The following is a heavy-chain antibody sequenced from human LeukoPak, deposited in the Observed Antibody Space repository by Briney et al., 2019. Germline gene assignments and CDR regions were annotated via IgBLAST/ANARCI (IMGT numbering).Heavy chain of an antibody. J-gene: IGHJ5*02. CDR2: ITPNSGGT. CDR3: VRGYCSGGSCSGAWFDP. Sequence: ASVKVSCKASGYTFSDYYIHWVRQAPGQGLEWMGWITPNSGGTKYAQRFQGRVTMTRDTSISTAYMDLSSLGSDDTAVFYCVRGYCSGGSCSGAWFDPWGQGTLVTVSS. V-gene: IGHV1-2*02. D-gene: IGHD2-15*01. CDR1: GYTFSDYY.